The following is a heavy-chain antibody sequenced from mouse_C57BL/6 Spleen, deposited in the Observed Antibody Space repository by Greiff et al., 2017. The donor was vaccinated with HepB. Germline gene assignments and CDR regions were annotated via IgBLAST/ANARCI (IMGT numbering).Heavy chain of an antibody. Sequence: VQLKESGAELVRPGASVKLSCTASGFNIKDDYMHWVKQRPEQGLEWIGWIDPENGDTEYASKFQGKATITADTSSNTAYLQLSSLTSEDTAVYYCTTDSGSCWGQGTTLTVSS. CDR2: IDPENGDT. CDR3: TTDSGSC. J-gene: IGHJ2*01. D-gene: IGHD1-1*01. V-gene: IGHV14-4*01. CDR1: GFNIKDDY.